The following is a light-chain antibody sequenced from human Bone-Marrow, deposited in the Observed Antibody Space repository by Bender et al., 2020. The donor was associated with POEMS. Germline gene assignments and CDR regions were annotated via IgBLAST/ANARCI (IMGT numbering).Light chain of an antibody. J-gene: IGLJ2*01. CDR3: GSFTGTSTLVV. V-gene: IGLV2-14*01. Sequence: QSALTQPPSASGSPGQSVTISCTGTSSDVGGYNYVSWYQEHPGKAPKLMIYDISNRPSGVSNRFSGSKSGNTASLTISGLQSEDEADYFCGSFTGTSTLVVFGGGTKLTVL. CDR2: DIS. CDR1: SSDVGGYNY.